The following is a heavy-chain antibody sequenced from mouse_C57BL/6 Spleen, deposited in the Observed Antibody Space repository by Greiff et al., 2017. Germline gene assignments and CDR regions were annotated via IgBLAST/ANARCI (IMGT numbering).Heavy chain of an antibody. J-gene: IGHJ3*01. Sequence: QVQLQQSGPELVKPGASVKISCKASGYAFSSSWMNWVKQRPGKGLEWIGRIYPGDGDTNYNGKFKGKATLTADKSSSTAYMQLSSLTSEDSAVYFCAFSYYYGSSWFAYWGQGTLVTVSA. D-gene: IGHD1-1*01. CDR2: IYPGDGDT. V-gene: IGHV1-82*01. CDR3: AFSYYYGSSWFAY. CDR1: GYAFSSSW.